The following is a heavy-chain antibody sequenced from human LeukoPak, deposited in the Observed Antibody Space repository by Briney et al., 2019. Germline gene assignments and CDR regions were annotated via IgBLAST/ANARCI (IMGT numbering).Heavy chain of an antibody. CDR3: ARNQKQQLADY. J-gene: IGHJ4*02. D-gene: IGHD6-13*01. Sequence: ASVKVSCKSSGYTFTNYGISWVRQAPGQGLEWMGWISAYNGNTNYAQKLQGRVTMTTDTSTSTAYMELRSLRSDDTAVYYCARNQKQQLADYWGQGTLVTVSS. CDR1: GYTFTNYG. CDR2: ISAYNGNT. V-gene: IGHV1-18*01.